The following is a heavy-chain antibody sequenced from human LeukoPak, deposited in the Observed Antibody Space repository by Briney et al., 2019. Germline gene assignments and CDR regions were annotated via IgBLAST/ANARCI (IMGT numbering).Heavy chain of an antibody. V-gene: IGHV3-23*01. Sequence: GGSLRLSCAASGFTFSIYDMSWVRQAPGKGLEWVSAIIGSGHSTYYADSVKGRFTISRDNSKNMLYLQMNSLRAEDTAVYYCAKSHCSSTSCYFPIDAFDIWGQGTMVTVSS. D-gene: IGHD2-2*01. CDR2: IIGSGHST. CDR3: AKSHCSSTSCYFPIDAFDI. CDR1: GFTFSIYD. J-gene: IGHJ3*02.